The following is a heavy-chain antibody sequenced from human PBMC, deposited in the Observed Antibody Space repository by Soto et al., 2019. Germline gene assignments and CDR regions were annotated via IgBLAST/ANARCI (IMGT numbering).Heavy chain of an antibody. CDR2: ISAYNGNT. J-gene: IGHJ4*02. CDR3: ARVGSTVVTPIDY. D-gene: IGHD4-17*01. CDR1: GYTFTSYG. V-gene: IGHV1-18*01. Sequence: QVQLVQSGAEVKKPGASVKVSCKASGYTFTSYGISWVRQAPGQGLEWMGWISAYNGNTNYAQKLQGRVTMTTDTTTSKADMELRSLRADDTAVYYCARVGSTVVTPIDYWGQGTLVTVSS.